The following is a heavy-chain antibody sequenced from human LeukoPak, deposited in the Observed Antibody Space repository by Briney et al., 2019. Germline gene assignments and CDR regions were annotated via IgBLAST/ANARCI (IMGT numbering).Heavy chain of an antibody. CDR3: VRKLTGTTFFDY. CDR1: GFTFSSYD. V-gene: IGHV3-48*03. J-gene: IGHJ4*02. CDR2: IVGSGSTI. Sequence: GESLRLSCAASGFTFSSYDLNWVRQAPGKGLEWVSYIVGSGSTIYYADSVKGRFTISRDNAKNSLYLQMNSLRAEDTAVYYCVRKLTGTTFFDYWGQRTLHTVSS. D-gene: IGHD1-1*01.